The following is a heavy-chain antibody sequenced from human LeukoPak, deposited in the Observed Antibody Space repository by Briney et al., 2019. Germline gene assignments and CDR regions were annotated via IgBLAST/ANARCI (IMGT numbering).Heavy chain of an antibody. D-gene: IGHD6-19*01. CDR1: GYTFTSYG. Sequence: ASVKVSCQASGYTFTSYGMSWVRQAPGQGLEWMGWISDYNGNTNYAQKLQGRVTMTTDTSKSTVYMELRSLRYDDTAVYCFAREPGYSSGWYGRYDCWGQGTLVTVSS. V-gene: IGHV1-18*04. CDR3: AREPGYSSGWYGRYDC. CDR2: ISDYNGNT. J-gene: IGHJ4*02.